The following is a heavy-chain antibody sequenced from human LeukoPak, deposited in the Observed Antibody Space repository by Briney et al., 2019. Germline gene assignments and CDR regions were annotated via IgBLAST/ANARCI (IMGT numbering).Heavy chain of an antibody. J-gene: IGHJ4*02. Sequence: PGGSLRLSCAASGFTFSNAWMSWVRQAPGKGLEWVGRIKSKTDGGTTDYAAPVKGRFTISRDDSKNTLYLQMNSLKTEDTAVYYCTTELYYYDSSGYPYYFDYWGQGTLVAVSS. D-gene: IGHD3-22*01. V-gene: IGHV3-15*01. CDR1: GFTFSNAW. CDR2: IKSKTDGGTT. CDR3: TTELYYYDSSGYPYYFDY.